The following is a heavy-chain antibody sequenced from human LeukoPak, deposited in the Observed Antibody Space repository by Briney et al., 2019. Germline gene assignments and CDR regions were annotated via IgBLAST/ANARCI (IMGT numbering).Heavy chain of an antibody. Sequence: SATLSLTCTVSGGSISRYYWSWIRQPPGKGLEWIGYIYYSGSTNYNPSLKSRVTISVDTSKNQFSLKLSSVTAADTAVYYCARSMVRGVIIGYYYYYMDVWGKGATGTIS. CDR1: GGSISRYY. V-gene: IGHV4-59*12. CDR3: ARSMVRGVIIGYYYYYMDV. J-gene: IGHJ6*03. CDR2: IYYSGST. D-gene: IGHD3-10*01.